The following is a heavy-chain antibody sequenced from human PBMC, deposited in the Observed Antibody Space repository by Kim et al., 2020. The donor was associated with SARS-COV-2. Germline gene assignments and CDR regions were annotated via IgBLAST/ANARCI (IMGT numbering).Heavy chain of an antibody. J-gene: IGHJ4*03. V-gene: IGHV4-39*01. Sequence: SETLSLTCTVSGGSISSSSYYWAWIRQPPGMGLEWTGIIYYSGRTTYNPSLKSRVTMSVDTSRNQFSLRLSSVTAADTAVYYCARPRDSSGGGCFDSWG. D-gene: IGHD3-22*01. CDR1: GGSISSSSYY. CDR3: ARPRDSSGGGCFDS. CDR2: IYYSGRT.